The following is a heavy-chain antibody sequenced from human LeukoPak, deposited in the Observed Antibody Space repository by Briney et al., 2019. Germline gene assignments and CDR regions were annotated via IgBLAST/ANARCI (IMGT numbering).Heavy chain of an antibody. CDR1: TYTFTRYG. CDR2: ISGYNGNT. V-gene: IGHV1-18*01. D-gene: IGHD5-12*01. CDR3: AGSGRGTYYYFDL. Sequence: VASVKLSCKASTYTFTRYGISWVRQAPGQGLEWMGWISGYNGNTNYAQKFLGRVSMTADTATSTAYMELRSLTSDDAAMYYCAGSGRGTYYYFDLWGQGTLVTVSS. J-gene: IGHJ4*02.